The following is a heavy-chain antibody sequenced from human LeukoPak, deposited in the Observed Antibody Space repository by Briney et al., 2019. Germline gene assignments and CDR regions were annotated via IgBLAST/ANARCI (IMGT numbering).Heavy chain of an antibody. Sequence: GASVKVSCKASGYTFTSSDINWVRQATGQGLEWMGWMNPNSGNTGYAQKFQGRVTMNRNTSIRTAYMELSSLRSEDTAVYYSARGIQLWFDYWGQGTLVTVSS. J-gene: IGHJ4*02. V-gene: IGHV1-8*01. CDR3: ARGIQLWFDY. CDR2: MNPNSGNT. CDR1: GYTFTSSD. D-gene: IGHD5-18*01.